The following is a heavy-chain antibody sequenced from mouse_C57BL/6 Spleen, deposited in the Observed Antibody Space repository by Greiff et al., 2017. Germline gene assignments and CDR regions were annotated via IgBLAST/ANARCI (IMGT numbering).Heavy chain of an antibody. CDR2: IWSGGST. V-gene: IGHV2-2*01. D-gene: IGHD1-1*01. CDR3: ARTWGGVRGAMDY. CDR1: GFSLTSYG. Sequence: VMLVESGPGLVQPSQSLSITCTVSGFSLTSYGVHWVRQSPGKGLEWLGVIWSGGSTDYNAAFISRLSISKDNSKSQVFFKMNSLQADDTAIYYCARTWGGVRGAMDYWGQGTSVTVSS. J-gene: IGHJ4*01.